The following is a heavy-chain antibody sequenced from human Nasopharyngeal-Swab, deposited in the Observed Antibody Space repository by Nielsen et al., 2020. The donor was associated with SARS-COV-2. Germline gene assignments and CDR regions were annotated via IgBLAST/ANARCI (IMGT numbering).Heavy chain of an antibody. CDR1: GGSFSGYY. D-gene: IGHD7-27*01. V-gene: IGHV4-34*01. J-gene: IGHJ6*03. CDR2: INHSGST. CDR3: ARGFGGTGDKFYYMDV. Sequence: ESLKISCAVYGGSFSGYYWSWIRQPPGKGLEWIGEINHSGSTNYNPSLKSRVTISVDTSKNQFSLKLSSVTAADTAVYYCARGFGGTGDKFYYMDVWGKGTTVTVSS.